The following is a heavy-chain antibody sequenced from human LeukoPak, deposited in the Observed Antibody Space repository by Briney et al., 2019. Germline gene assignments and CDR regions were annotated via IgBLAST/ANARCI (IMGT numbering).Heavy chain of an antibody. V-gene: IGHV4-34*01. J-gene: IGHJ5*02. Sequence: SETLSLTCAVYGGSFSGYYWSWIRQPPGKGLEWIGEINHSENTNYNPSLKSRVTISVDTSKNQFSLKLSSVTAADTAVYYCARVEQWRGWLDPWGQGTLVTVSS. CDR1: GGSFSGYY. CDR3: ARVEQWRGWLDP. CDR2: INHSENT. D-gene: IGHD6-19*01.